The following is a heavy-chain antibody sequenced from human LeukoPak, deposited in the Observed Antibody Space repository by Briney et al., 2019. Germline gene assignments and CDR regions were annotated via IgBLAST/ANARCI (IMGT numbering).Heavy chain of an antibody. V-gene: IGHV4-4*07. CDR3: ARDLVDYYDSSGYPYYFDY. D-gene: IGHD3-22*01. J-gene: IGHJ4*02. CDR1: GGSISSYY. Sequence: SETLSHTCTVSGGSISSYYWSWIRQPAGKGLEWIGRIYTSGSTNYNPSLKSRVTMSVDTSKNQFSLKLSSVTAADTAVYYCARDLVDYYDSSGYPYYFDYWGQGTLVTVS. CDR2: IYTSGST.